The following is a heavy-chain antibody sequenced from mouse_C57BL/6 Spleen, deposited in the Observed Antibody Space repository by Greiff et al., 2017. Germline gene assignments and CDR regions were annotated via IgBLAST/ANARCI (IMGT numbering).Heavy chain of an antibody. D-gene: IGHD2-3*01. CDR2: IHPNSGST. V-gene: IGHV1-64*01. CDR3: AREGWLLRGDAMDY. J-gene: IGHJ4*01. CDR1: GYTFTSYW. Sequence: QVQLKQPGAELVKPGASVKLSCKASGYTFTSYWMHWVKQRPGQGLEWIGMIHPNSGSTNYNEKFKSKATLTVDKSSSTAYMQLSSLTSEDSAVYYCAREGWLLRGDAMDYWGQGTSVTVSS.